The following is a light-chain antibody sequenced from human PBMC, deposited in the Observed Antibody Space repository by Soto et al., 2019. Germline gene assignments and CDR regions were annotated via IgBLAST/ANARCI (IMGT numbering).Light chain of an antibody. Sequence: NFMLTQPRSVSDSPGKTVTISCTRDSGSFAGNSVQWYQQRPGSAPTTVIYEDDQRPSGVPNRFSGSIDTSSRSASLTISGLQSEDEAHYYCQSYDTSDLVFGGGTKLTVL. V-gene: IGLV6-57*04. CDR1: SGSFAGNS. CDR3: QSYDTSDLV. CDR2: EDD. J-gene: IGLJ2*01.